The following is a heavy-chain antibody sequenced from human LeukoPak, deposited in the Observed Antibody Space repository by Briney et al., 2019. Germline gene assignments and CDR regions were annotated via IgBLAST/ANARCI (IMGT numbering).Heavy chain of an antibody. D-gene: IGHD6-13*01. J-gene: IGHJ5*02. CDR1: GYTFTSYG. Sequence: GASVTVSFKGSGYTFTSYGISWVRQPPGQGLEWMGWISAYNGSTNYAHTLHDRVIITTDTSTNTPYLERRSLRSDGTAVYYCARGRIEQQLVFNLFDPWGQGTLVTVSS. CDR2: ISAYNGST. V-gene: IGHV1-18*01. CDR3: ARGRIEQQLVFNLFDP.